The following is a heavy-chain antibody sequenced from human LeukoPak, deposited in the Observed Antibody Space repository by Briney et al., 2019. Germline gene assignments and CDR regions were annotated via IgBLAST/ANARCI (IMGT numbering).Heavy chain of an antibody. V-gene: IGHV4-59*08. CDR3: ARHSYNYYGLDV. J-gene: IGHJ6*02. Sequence: WIGYIHYSGTTNYTPSLKSRVTMSVDTSNNHLSLRLTSVTAADTALYYCARHSYNYYGLDVWGQGTTITVSS. CDR2: IHYSGTT.